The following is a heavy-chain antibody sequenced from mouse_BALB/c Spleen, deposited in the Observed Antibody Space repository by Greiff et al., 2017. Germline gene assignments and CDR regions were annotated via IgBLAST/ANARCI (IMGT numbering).Heavy chain of an antibody. D-gene: IGHD1-1*01. V-gene: IGHV3-2*02. CDR1: GYSITSDYA. Sequence: EVHLVESGPGLVKPSQSLSLTCTVTGYSITSDYAWNWIRQFPGNKLEWMGYISYSGSTSYNPSLKSRISITRDTSKNQFFLQLNSVTTEDTATYYCARDYGHWYFDVWGAGTTVTVSS. CDR3: ARDYGHWYFDV. CDR2: ISYSGST. J-gene: IGHJ1*01.